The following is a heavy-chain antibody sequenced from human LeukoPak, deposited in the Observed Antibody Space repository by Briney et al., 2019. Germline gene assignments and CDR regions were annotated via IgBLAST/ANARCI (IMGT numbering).Heavy chain of an antibody. CDR3: AKDLKEYCSGGSCYPGDY. V-gene: IGHV3-23*01. D-gene: IGHD2-15*01. Sequence: GGSLRLSCAASGFTFSSYAMSWVRQAPGKGLEWVSAISGSGGSTYYADSVKGRFTISRDNSKNTLYLQMNSLKAEDTAVYYCAKDLKEYCSGGSCYPGDYWGQGTLVTVSS. CDR1: GFTFSSYA. CDR2: ISGSGGST. J-gene: IGHJ4*02.